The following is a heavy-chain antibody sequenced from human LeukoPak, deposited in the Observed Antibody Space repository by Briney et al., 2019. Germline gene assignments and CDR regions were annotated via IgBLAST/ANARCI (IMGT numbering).Heavy chain of an antibody. J-gene: IGHJ6*03. CDR2: INPNSGGT. Sequence: ASVKLSCKASGYMFTGYYMHWVRQAPGQGLELMGWINPNSGGTNYAQKFQGRVTMTRDTSISTAYMDLNRLRSDDTAVYYCARVVAVTGTPVYYMDVWGKGTTVTVSS. CDR3: ARVVAVTGTPVYYMDV. V-gene: IGHV1-2*02. CDR1: GYMFTGYY. D-gene: IGHD6-19*01.